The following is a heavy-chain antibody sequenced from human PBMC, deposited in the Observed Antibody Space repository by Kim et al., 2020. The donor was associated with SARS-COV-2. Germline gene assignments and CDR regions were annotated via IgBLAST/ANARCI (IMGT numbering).Heavy chain of an antibody. Sequence: YADSVKGRFTISRDNTKSTLYLRMNNPRAEDTAVYYCARRRNSGYRDFDYWGQGTLVTVSS. CDR3: ARRRNSGYRDFDY. V-gene: IGHV3-23*01. J-gene: IGHJ4*02. D-gene: IGHD3-9*01.